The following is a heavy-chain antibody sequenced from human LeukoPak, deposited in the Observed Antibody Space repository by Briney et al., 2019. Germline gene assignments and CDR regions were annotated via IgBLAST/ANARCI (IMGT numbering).Heavy chain of an antibody. Sequence: PSQTLSLICTVSGGSISSGSYYWSWIRQPAGKGLEWIGRIYTSGSTNYNPSLKSRVTISVDTSKNQFSLKLSSVTAADTAVYYCARADTAMVRGYFDYWGQGTLVTVSS. D-gene: IGHD5-18*01. J-gene: IGHJ4*02. CDR3: ARADTAMVRGYFDY. V-gene: IGHV4-61*02. CDR1: GGSISSGSYY. CDR2: IYTSGST.